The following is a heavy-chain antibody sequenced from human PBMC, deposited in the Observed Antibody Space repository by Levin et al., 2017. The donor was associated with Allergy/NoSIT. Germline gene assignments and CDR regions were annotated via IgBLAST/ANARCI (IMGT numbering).Heavy chain of an antibody. CDR1: GFSLSKSGVS. CDR2: IYWDDDK. D-gene: IGHD3-3*01. V-gene: IGHV2-5*02. CDR3: VRRNDFWSGANSRYYFDS. J-gene: IGHJ4*02. Sequence: GSGPTLVKPTQTLTLTCTFSGFSLSKSGVSVGWIRRPPGKALEWLALIYWDDDKRYSPSLKRRLTITKDTAENQVFLTMTNMDPVDTATYYCVRRNDFWSGANSRYYFDSWGQGILVTVSS.